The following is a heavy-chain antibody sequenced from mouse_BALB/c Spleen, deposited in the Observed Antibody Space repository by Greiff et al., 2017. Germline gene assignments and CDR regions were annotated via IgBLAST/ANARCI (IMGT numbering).Heavy chain of an antibody. CDR1: GFTFSSYA. D-gene: IGHD1-1*01. J-gene: IGHJ3*01. V-gene: IGHV5-6-5*01. CDR2: ISSGGST. CDR3: ARGPYDWFAY. Sequence: EVQGVESGGGLVKPGGSLKLSCAASGFTFSSYAMSWVRQTPEKRLEWVASISSGGSTYYPDSVKGRFTISRDNARNILYLQMSSLRSEDTAMYYCARGPYDWFAYWGQGTLVTVSA.